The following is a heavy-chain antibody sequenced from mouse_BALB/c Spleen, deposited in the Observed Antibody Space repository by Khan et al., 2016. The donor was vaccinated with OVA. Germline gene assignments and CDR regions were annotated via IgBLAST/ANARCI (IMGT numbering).Heavy chain of an antibody. Sequence: EVELVESGGGLVQPGGSLKLSCAASGFTFSGYGMSWVRQTPDKRLELVATINSNGGTSYYPDSVKGRFTIYRDNAKTTLHLQMSSLKSEDPAMYYWPRVYYRYDEGDWSFDVWGAGTTVTVSS. CDR2: INSNGGTS. V-gene: IGHV5-6-3*01. D-gene: IGHD2-14*01. CDR1: GFTFSGYG. J-gene: IGHJ1*01. CDR3: PRVYYRYDEGDWSFDV.